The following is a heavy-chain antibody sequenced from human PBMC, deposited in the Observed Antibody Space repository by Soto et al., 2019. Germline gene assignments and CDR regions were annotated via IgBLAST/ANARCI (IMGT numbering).Heavy chain of an antibody. CDR3: ARDGGFGELKY. V-gene: IGHV1-69*18. CDR2: IIPVFGTT. J-gene: IGHJ4*02. Sequence: QVQLVQSGAELKKPGSSVKVSCKASGDTFSGYPINWVRQAPGVGLEWMGRIIPVFGTTNDAQRFEGRVTFTADESTNTAYMELRGLLSEDTAVYYCARDGGFGELKYWGPGTLVTVSS. CDR1: GDTFSGYP. D-gene: IGHD3-10*01.